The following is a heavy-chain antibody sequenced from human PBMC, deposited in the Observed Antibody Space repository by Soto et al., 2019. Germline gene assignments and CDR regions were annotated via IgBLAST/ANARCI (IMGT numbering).Heavy chain of an antibody. V-gene: IGHV4-4*02. J-gene: IGHJ5*02. CDR1: GGSISSSNW. CDR2: IYHSGST. CDR3: QRYIKADRLRWFDT. Sequence: SETLSLTCAVSGGSISSSNWWSWVRQPPGKGLEWIGEIYHSGSTNYNPSLKSRVTISVDKSKNQFSLKLSSVTAADTAVYYCQRYIKADRLRWFDTWGQGTLVTVSS. D-gene: IGHD2-15*01.